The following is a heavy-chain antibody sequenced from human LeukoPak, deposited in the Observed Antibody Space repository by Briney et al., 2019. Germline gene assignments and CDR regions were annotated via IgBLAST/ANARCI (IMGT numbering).Heavy chain of an antibody. CDR3: ARTFYYESSDYYYYAFDI. CDR1: GGSISSYH. J-gene: IGHJ3*02. V-gene: IGHV4-59*01. D-gene: IGHD3-22*01. Sequence: ASETLSLTCTVSGGSISSYHWTWIRQPPGKGLEWIGYAYYTGSTNYNPSLKSRVTISVDTSKNQFSLKLSSVTAADTAVYYCARTFYYESSDYYYYAFDIWGQGTMVTVSS. CDR2: AYYTGST.